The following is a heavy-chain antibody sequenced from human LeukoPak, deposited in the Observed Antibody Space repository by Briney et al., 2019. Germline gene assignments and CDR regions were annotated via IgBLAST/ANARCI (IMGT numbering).Heavy chain of an antibody. D-gene: IGHD5-12*01. J-gene: IGHJ4*02. Sequence: ASVKVSCEASGYTFTSYDINWVRQATGQGLEWMGWMNPNSGNTGYAQKFQGRVTMTRNTSISTAYMELSSLRSEDTAVYYCATRIVATIWDDYWGQGTLVTVSS. CDR1: GYTFTSYD. V-gene: IGHV1-8*01. CDR3: ATRIVATIWDDY. CDR2: MNPNSGNT.